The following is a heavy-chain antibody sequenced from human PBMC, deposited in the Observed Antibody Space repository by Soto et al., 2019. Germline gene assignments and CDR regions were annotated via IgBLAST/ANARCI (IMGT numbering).Heavy chain of an antibody. J-gene: IGHJ6*02. Sequence: GGSLRLSCAASGFTFSSYSMNWVRQAPGKGLEWVSSISSSSSYIYYADSVKGRFPISRDNAKNSLYLQMNSLRAEETAVYYCARDKKVGGYSYGYYYYGMDVWGQGTTVTVSS. D-gene: IGHD5-18*01. V-gene: IGHV3-21*01. CDR3: ARDKKVGGYSYGYYYYGMDV. CDR2: ISSSSSYI. CDR1: GFTFSSYS.